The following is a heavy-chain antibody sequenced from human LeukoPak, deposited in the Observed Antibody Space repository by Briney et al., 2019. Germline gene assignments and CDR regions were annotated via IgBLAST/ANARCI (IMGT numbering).Heavy chain of an antibody. Sequence: ASVKLSCKAFGYTCTGYWMHWVRQAPGQGPEWMGVISPSGGSTIYAQKFKGRVTLTRDMSTSTDYLELSSLRSEDTAVYYCARDNSVRDEAWWFNPWGQGTLVTVSS. CDR2: ISPSGGST. J-gene: IGHJ5*02. D-gene: IGHD5-24*01. V-gene: IGHV1-46*01. CDR1: GYTCTGYW. CDR3: ARDNSVRDEAWWFNP.